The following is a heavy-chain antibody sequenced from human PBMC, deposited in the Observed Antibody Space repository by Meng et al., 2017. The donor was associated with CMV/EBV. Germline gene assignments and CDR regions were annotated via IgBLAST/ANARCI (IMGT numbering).Heavy chain of an antibody. CDR3: ARDPPYYDILTGYLPSYYFDY. J-gene: IGHJ4*02. V-gene: IGHV4-39*07. CDR2: IYYSGST. CDR1: GGSISSSSYY. Sequence: GSLRLSCTVSGGSISSSSYYWGWFRQPPGKGLEWIGSIYYSGSTYYNPSLKSRVTISVDTSKNQFSLKLSSVTAADTAVYYCARDPPYYDILTGYLPSYYFDYWGQGTLVTVSS. D-gene: IGHD3-9*01.